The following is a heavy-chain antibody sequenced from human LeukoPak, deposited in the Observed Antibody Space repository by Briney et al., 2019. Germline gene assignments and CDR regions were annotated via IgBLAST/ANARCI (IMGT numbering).Heavy chain of an antibody. Sequence: ASVKVSCKSSGYXFTDHFLHWLRQAPGQGLEWMGWIHPNSGDTNYAQRFQGRVSLTRDTSVSTAYMELSSLRSDDTAVYYCARDHNWGPDYWGQGTLVSVSS. J-gene: IGHJ4*02. V-gene: IGHV1-2*02. CDR2: IHPNSGDT. CDR1: GYXFTDHF. CDR3: ARDHNWGPDY. D-gene: IGHD7-27*01.